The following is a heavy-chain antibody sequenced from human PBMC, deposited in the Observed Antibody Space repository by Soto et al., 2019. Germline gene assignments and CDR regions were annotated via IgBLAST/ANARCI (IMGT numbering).Heavy chain of an antibody. CDR3: ARQRNSSYICYPT. Sequence: SETLSLTCTVSGDSIRRSSSYWGWVRQPPGKGLEWIGTISYSGSTYYNPSLESRVTISVDTSKNQFSLNLSSVTAADTAVYYCARQRNSSYICYPTWRQGPLVTVSS. D-gene: IGHD2-15*01. CDR2: ISYSGST. J-gene: IGHJ5*02. V-gene: IGHV4-39*01. CDR1: GDSIRRSSSY.